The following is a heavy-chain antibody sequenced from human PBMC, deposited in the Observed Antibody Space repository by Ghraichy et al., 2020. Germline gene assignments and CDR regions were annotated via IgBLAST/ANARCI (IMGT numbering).Heavy chain of an antibody. Sequence: GGSLRLSCAASGFTFSAYSMSWVRQAPGKGLEWVSDISDSGGATSFADSVKGRFTISRDNSKNTLYLQMNSLGAEDTALYYCAKHRVSVQGRSGDLYYWGLGTPVTVSS. CDR3: AKHRVSVQGRSGDLYY. D-gene: IGHD3-10*01. J-gene: IGHJ4*02. CDR1: GFTFSAYS. V-gene: IGHV3-23*05. CDR2: ISDSGGAT.